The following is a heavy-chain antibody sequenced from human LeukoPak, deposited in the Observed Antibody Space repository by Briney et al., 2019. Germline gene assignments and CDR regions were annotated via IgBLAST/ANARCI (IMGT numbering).Heavy chain of an antibody. Sequence: SETLSLTCSVSGGSSSSYYWSWIRQAAGKGLEWIGRMHGSGYSTYNPSLESRVSMSVDTSKNQLFLNLSSVTAADTAVYFCAKDRVGVPAAIHYYGMDVWGQGTKVTVS. CDR1: GGSSSSYY. CDR3: AKDRVGVPAAIHYYGMDV. CDR2: MHGSGYS. V-gene: IGHV4-4*07. J-gene: IGHJ6*02. D-gene: IGHD2-2*01.